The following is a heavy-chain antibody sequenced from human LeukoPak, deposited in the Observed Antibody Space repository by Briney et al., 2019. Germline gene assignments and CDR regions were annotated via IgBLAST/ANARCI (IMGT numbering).Heavy chain of an antibody. V-gene: IGHV1-2*06. CDR1: GYTFTGYY. CDR3: ARDLDGYNPPLPFDY. Sequence: ASVKVSCKASGYTFTGYYMHWLRQAPGQGLEWMGRINPNSGGTNYAQKFQGRVTMTRDTSLSTAYMELSRLRSDDTAVCYCARDLDGYNPPLPFDYWGQGTLVTVSS. J-gene: IGHJ4*02. D-gene: IGHD5-24*01. CDR2: INPNSGGT.